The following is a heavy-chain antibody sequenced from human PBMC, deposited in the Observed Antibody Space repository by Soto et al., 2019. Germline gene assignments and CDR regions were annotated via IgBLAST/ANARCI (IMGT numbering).Heavy chain of an antibody. Sequence: ASVKVCCKASGGTVSSYAISWVRQAPGQGLEWMGWINPNSGGTNYAQKFQGRVTMTRDTSISTAYMELSRLRSDDTAVYYCARDVRRTYYDFWSGYSHFDYWGQGTLVTVYS. CDR1: GGTVSSYA. CDR3: ARDVRRTYYDFWSGYSHFDY. D-gene: IGHD3-3*01. J-gene: IGHJ4*02. V-gene: IGHV1-2*02. CDR2: INPNSGGT.